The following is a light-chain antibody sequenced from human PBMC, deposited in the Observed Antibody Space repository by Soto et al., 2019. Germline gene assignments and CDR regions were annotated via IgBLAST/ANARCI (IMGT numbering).Light chain of an antibody. CDR1: QGLRHE. Sequence: DIQMTQSPSSLSASVGDSVTITCRASQGLRHELGWYQKKSGKAPKRLIYAASSLDGGVPPRFSGSGSGTEFTLTISSLQPEDFATYYCVQHNTYPYTLGQGTKLEIK. J-gene: IGKJ2*01. CDR3: VQHNTYPYT. V-gene: IGKV1-17*01. CDR2: AAS.